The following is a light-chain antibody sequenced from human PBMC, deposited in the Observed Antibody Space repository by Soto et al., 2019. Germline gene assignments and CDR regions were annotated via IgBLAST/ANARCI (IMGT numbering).Light chain of an antibody. V-gene: IGKV3-15*01. Sequence: EIVMTQSPATLSMSPGERATLSCRASQTVSSNLAWYQQKPGQAPRLLIYGASTRATGIPARFSGSGAGTEFTLTISSLQSEDFAVYYCQQYNSWPLTFGGGTEVEIK. CDR1: QTVSSN. CDR2: GAS. J-gene: IGKJ4*01. CDR3: QQYNSWPLT.